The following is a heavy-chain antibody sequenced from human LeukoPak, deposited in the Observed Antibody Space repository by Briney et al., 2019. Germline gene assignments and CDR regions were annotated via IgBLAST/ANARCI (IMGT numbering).Heavy chain of an antibody. CDR3: ARDRELFDF. CDR1: GDSISTKS. Sequence: SETLSLTCKVSGDSISTKSWSWIRQSPRNGLEWIGYISYSGITQYNPSLQSRVTISVDKSKNLLFLKLSSVTAADTAVYYCARDRELFDFWGQGALVTVSS. CDR2: ISYSGIT. V-gene: IGHV4-59*01. J-gene: IGHJ5*01. D-gene: IGHD3-10*01.